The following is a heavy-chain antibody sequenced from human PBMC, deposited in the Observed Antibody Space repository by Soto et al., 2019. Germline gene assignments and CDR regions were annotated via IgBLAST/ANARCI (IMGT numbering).Heavy chain of an antibody. CDR3: VKDESINWYSGHFRH. J-gene: IGHJ1*01. Sequence: EVQLVESGGGLVQPGRSLRLSCAASGFTCDDYAMHWVLQVPGKGLEWVSGINWNSGSIGYADSVKGRFAISRDNAKNSLHLQMNSLRAEDTAFYYCVKDESINWYSGHFRHWGQGTLVTVSS. CDR2: INWNSGSI. CDR1: GFTCDDYA. D-gene: IGHD6-13*01. V-gene: IGHV3-9*01.